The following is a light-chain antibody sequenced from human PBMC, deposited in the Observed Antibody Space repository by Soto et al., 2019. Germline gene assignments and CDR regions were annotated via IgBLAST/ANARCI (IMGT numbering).Light chain of an antibody. V-gene: IGKV3-20*01. J-gene: IGKJ4*01. Sequence: ESVLTQSPGTLSSSPGERATLSCRASQSVRNNYLAWYQQKPGQPPRFLIYDVSAMAAGIPDRFSGSGYGTDFTLTISRLEPEDFAVYYCQQYGSTPLTFGGGTKVEIE. CDR2: DVS. CDR1: QSVRNNY. CDR3: QQYGSTPLT.